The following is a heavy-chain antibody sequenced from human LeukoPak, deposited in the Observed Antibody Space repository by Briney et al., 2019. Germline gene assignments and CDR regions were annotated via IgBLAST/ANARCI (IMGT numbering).Heavy chain of an antibody. CDR1: GGSIKSYY. CDR3: ARGPSRSYRGSSYYDGMDV. J-gene: IGHJ6*02. CDR2: MNNSGRT. Sequence: SETLSLTCTVSGGSIKSYYWSWIRQPPGKGLEWIGEMNNSGRTNYNPSLESRVTISRDTSKNQFSLKLSSVTAADTAVYYCARGPSRSYRGSSYYDGMDVWGRGTTVTVSS. V-gene: IGHV4-34*01. D-gene: IGHD1-26*01.